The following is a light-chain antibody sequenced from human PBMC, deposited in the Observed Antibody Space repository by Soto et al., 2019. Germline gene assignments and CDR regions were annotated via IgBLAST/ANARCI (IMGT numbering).Light chain of an antibody. Sequence: EIVLTQSPGTLSLSPGERATLSRRASQSVSSSYLAWYQQKPGQAPRLLIYGASSRATGTPDRFSGSGSGTDFTLTISRLEPEDFAVYYCQQYGSSLYTFGQGTKLEIK. J-gene: IGKJ2*01. V-gene: IGKV3-20*01. CDR2: GAS. CDR3: QQYGSSLYT. CDR1: QSVSSSY.